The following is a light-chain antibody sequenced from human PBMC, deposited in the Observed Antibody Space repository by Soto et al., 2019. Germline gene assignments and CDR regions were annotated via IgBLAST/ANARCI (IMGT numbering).Light chain of an antibody. Sequence: DIVMTQSPDSLAVSLGERATINCKSSLSVLHSSNNKNYLAWYQQRPGQPPKLLIYWASTRESGVPDRFSGLGSGTDFTLTISSLQAEDVAVYYCQQYYNTPWTFGQGTKVEIK. J-gene: IGKJ1*01. CDR1: LSVLHSSNNKNY. V-gene: IGKV4-1*01. CDR3: QQYYNTPWT. CDR2: WAS.